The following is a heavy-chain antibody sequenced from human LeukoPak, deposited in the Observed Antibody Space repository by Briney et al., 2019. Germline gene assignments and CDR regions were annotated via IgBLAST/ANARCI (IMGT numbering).Heavy chain of an antibody. D-gene: IGHD2-15*01. J-gene: IGHJ4*02. Sequence: SETLSLTCTVSGYSISSGYYWGWIRQPPGKGLEWIGSIYHSGSTYYNPSLKSRVTISVDTSKNQFSLKLSSVTAADTAVYYCARDRYCSGGSCDGTYDYWGQGTLVTVSS. CDR2: IYHSGST. CDR1: GYSISSGYY. V-gene: IGHV4-38-2*02. CDR3: ARDRYCSGGSCDGTYDY.